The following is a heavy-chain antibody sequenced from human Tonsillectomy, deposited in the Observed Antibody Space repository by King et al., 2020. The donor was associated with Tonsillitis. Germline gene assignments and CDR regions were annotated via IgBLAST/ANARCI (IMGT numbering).Heavy chain of an antibody. D-gene: IGHD1-1*01. V-gene: IGHV3-30*03. J-gene: IGHJ6*02. CDR2: ISYDGSNK. CDR1: GFTFSNYG. Sequence: HVQLVESGGGVVQPGRSLRLSCAASGFTFSNYGIHWVRQAPGKGLEWVAVISYDGSNKYYADSVKGRFTISRDNSKNTLYLQMNSLRAEDTAVYYCAVYNWNDEVDYYGMDVWGQGTTVTVAS. CDR3: AVYNWNDEVDYYGMDV.